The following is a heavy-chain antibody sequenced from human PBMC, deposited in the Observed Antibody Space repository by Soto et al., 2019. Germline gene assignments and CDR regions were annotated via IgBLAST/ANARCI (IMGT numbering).Heavy chain of an antibody. D-gene: IGHD2-15*01. CDR2: IGSVGGDT. Sequence: GGSLRLSCAASGFTFYSYAMSWVRQAPGKGLEWVSTIGSVGGDTYYADSVKGRFTISRGDSKNSLYLQMNSLRAEDTAVYYCARDYDSGGTTAFDIWGQGTMVTVSS. J-gene: IGHJ3*02. CDR3: ARDYDSGGTTAFDI. V-gene: IGHV3-23*01. CDR1: GFTFYSYA.